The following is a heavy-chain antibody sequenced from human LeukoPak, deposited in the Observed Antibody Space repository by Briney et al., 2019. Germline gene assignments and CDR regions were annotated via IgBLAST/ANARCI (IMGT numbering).Heavy chain of an antibody. CDR1: GGSISSSSYY. CDR2: IYYSGST. J-gene: IGHJ4*02. CDR3: IMAAAGYDY. V-gene: IGHV4-39*07. D-gene: IGHD6-13*01. Sequence: SETLSLTCTVSGGSISSSSYYWGWFRQPPGKGLEWIGSIYYSGSTYYNPSLKSRVTISVDTSKNQFSLKLSSVTAVDTAVYYPIMAAAGYDYWGQGTLVIVSS.